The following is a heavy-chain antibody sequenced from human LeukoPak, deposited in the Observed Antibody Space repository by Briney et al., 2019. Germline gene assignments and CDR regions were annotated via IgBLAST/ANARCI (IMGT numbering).Heavy chain of an antibody. J-gene: IGHJ4*02. V-gene: IGHV1-2*02. D-gene: IGHD4-23*01. Sequence: GASVKVSCKASEYIFTGYYMHWVRQAPGQGLEWMGWINPNSGGTKYAQKFQGRVTMTRDTSISTAYMELSRLRSDDTAVYYCARGYYGGNSKLDYWGQETLVTVSS. CDR2: INPNSGGT. CDR3: ARGYYGGNSKLDY. CDR1: EYIFTGYY.